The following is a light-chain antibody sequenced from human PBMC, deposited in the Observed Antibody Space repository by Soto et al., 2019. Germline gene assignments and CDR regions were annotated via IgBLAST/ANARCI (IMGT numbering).Light chain of an antibody. J-gene: IGKJ4*01. V-gene: IGKV1-12*01. CDR2: DAS. Sequence: DIQMTQSPSSVSASVGDRVTITCRASEDINNWLAWYQQKPGKAPKLLIYDASSLQTGVPSRFSDSGFGTDFTLTISSLQPEDFATYYGQQANRFPLTFGGGTKVENK. CDR1: EDINNW. CDR3: QQANRFPLT.